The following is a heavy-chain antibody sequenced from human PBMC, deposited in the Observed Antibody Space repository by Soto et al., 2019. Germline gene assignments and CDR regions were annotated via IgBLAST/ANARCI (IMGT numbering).Heavy chain of an antibody. J-gene: IGHJ6*02. CDR3: VSGGLDA. CDR1: GFTFSSYG. D-gene: IGHD2-8*02. V-gene: IGHV3-64D*06. Sequence: PGGSLRLSCAASGFTFSSYGMHWVRQAPGKGLEYVSGITCDGSNKYYADSVKGRFTISRDNSQNTLYLQMSSLRDEDTAVYYCVSGGLDAWGQGTTVTVSS. CDR2: ITCDGSNK.